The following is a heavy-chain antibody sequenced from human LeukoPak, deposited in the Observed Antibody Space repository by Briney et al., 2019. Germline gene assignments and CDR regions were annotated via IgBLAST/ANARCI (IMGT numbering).Heavy chain of an antibody. D-gene: IGHD4-17*01. V-gene: IGHV1-69*13. J-gene: IGHJ4*02. CDR1: GGTFSSYA. Sequence: ASVTVSCKASGGTFSSYAISWVRQAPGQGLEWMGGIIPIFGTANYAQKFQGRVTITADESTSTAYMELSSLRSEDTAVYYCARDLLYGDYVDQFDYWGQGTLVTVSS. CDR2: IIPIFGTA. CDR3: ARDLLYGDYVDQFDY.